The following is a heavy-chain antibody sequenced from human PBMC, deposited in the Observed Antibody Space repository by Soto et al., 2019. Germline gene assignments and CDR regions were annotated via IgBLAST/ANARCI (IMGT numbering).Heavy chain of an antibody. CDR1: GFTVSSNY. D-gene: IGHD2-15*01. V-gene: IGHV3-53*01. CDR2: IYSGGST. CDR3: ARDRGYCSGGSCHPPGMDV. Sequence: GGSLRLSCAASGFTVSSNYMSWVRQAPGKGLEWVSVIYSGGSTYYADSVKGRFTISRDNSKNTLYLQMNSLRAEDTAVYYCARDRGYCSGGSCHPPGMDVWGQGTTVTVSS. J-gene: IGHJ6*02.